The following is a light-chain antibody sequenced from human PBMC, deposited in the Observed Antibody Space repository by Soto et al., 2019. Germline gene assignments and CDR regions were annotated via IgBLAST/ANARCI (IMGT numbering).Light chain of an antibody. CDR3: SSYTISSSWV. CDR1: NSNIGTTYD. Sequence: QSVLTQPPSVSGAPGQRVTISCTGSNSNIGTTYDVHWYQQFPGTAPRLLIYGNNNRPSGVPDRFSGSKSGTSASLAITGLQAEDEADYYCSSYTISSSWVFGGGTKLTVL. J-gene: IGLJ3*02. CDR2: GNN. V-gene: IGLV1-40*01.